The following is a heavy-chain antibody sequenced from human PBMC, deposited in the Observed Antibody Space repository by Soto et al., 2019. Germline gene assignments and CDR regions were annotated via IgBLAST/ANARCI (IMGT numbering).Heavy chain of an antibody. V-gene: IGHV3-21*01. CDR1: GFTFSSYS. Sequence: GGSLRLSCAASGFTFSSYSMNWVRQAPGKGLEWVSSISSSSSYIYYADSVKGRFTISRDNAKNSLYLQMNSLRAEDTAVYYCARVGGSYYDFWSGYYIDYWGQGTLVTVSS. CDR2: ISSSSSYI. J-gene: IGHJ4*02. D-gene: IGHD3-3*01. CDR3: ARVGGSYYDFWSGYYIDY.